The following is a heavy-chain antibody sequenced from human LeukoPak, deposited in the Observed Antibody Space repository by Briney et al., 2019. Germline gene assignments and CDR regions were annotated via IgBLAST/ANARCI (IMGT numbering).Heavy chain of an antibody. CDR3: ARHNYYDSSGYYAFDH. CDR2: IYTSGST. CDR1: GVSISTYY. V-gene: IGHV4-4*07. Sequence: SETLSLTCTVSGVSISTYYYSWIRQPARKGLEWISRIYTSGSTNYYPSLKRRVTMSVDTSKNQFSLKLNSVTAADTAVYYCARHNYYDSSGYYAFDHWGQGTLVTVSP. J-gene: IGHJ4*02. D-gene: IGHD3-22*01.